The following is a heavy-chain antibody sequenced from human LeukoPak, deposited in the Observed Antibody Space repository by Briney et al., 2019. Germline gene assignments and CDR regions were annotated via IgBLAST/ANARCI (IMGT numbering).Heavy chain of an antibody. D-gene: IGHD3-10*01. CDR3: ARERGYGSGTFDY. CDR1: GFRFSDYY. J-gene: IGHJ4*02. Sequence: GGSLRLSCAASGFRFSDYYMSWIRQAPGKGLEWVSDISDSSSTIHYADSVNGRFTISRDNAKNSLYLQMNSLRAEDTAVYYCARERGYGSGTFDYWGQGIQVTTSS. V-gene: IGHV3-11*01. CDR2: ISDSSSTI.